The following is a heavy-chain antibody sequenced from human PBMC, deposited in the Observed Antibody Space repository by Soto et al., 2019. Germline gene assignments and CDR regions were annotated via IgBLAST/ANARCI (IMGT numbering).Heavy chain of an antibody. CDR3: AILHYCRGDCTINPDYYYGMDV. D-gene: IGHD2-21*02. CDR2: IYFCVSS. Sequence: SENLSLTCTVSGGSISSGGYYWSWIRQHPGKGMEWIGYIYFCVSSYYNPSVQGQVTISADMSISSAYLQLSSLKASDTAIYYCAILHYCRGDCTINPDYYYGMDVWGQGTTVTVSS. CDR1: GGSISSGGYY. V-gene: IGHV4-31*01. J-gene: IGHJ6*02.